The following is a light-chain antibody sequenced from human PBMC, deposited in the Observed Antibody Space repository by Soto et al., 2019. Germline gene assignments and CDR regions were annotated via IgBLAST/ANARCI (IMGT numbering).Light chain of an antibody. CDR3: QPSYGKSPK. CDR2: AAS. V-gene: IGKV1-39*01. CDR1: QSISRY. J-gene: IGKJ1*01. Sequence: DIQMTQSPSSLSSSVGDRVTITCLSSQSISRYLNWYQQKPGKAPKLLIYAASTLQSGVPSRFSGSGSGTDFTLTLSSLEPEDFATYYCQPSYGKSPKLGQGTKVDIK.